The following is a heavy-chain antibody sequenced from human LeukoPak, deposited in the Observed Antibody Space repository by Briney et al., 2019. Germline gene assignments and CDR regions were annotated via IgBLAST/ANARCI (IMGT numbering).Heavy chain of an antibody. CDR1: GASISSGNYS. D-gene: IGHD2-21*02. V-gene: IGHV4-30-2*01. CDR3: ARGGGDHTVYFDY. J-gene: IGHJ4*02. Sequence: SETLSLTCAVSGASISSGNYSWTWLRPPPGKGLVWTGFIYDIGNTYYNPSLESRVAISLDRSKNQFSLKLDSVSAADTAVYYCARGGGDHTVYFDYWGQGTLVTGSS. CDR2: IYDIGNT.